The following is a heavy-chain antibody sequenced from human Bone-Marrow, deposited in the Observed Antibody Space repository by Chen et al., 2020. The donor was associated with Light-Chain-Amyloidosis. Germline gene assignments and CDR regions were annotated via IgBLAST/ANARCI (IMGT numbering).Heavy chain of an antibody. D-gene: IGHD2-21*01. V-gene: IGHV3-23*01. CDR3: AKRPPYPAIYGMDV. J-gene: IGHJ6*02. CDR2: IGGSGGST. CDR1: GFTFSSYA. Sequence: EVQLLESGGGLVQPGGSLRLSCAASGFTFSSYAMSWVRQAPGEWLEWVSDIGGSGGSTDYADSVKGGFTISRDNSKNTLYLQMNSLSAEDTAVYYCAKRPPYPAIYGMDVWGQGTTVTVSS.